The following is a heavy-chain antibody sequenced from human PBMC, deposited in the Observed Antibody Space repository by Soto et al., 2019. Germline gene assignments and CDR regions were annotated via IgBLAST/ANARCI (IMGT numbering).Heavy chain of an antibody. J-gene: IGHJ6*01. CDR3: ARGALPRYSYGLYYYYGMDA. CDR1: GGSISSGDYY. V-gene: IGHV4-30-4*01. Sequence: PSETLSLTCTVSGGSISSGDYYWSWIRQPPGKGLEWIGYIYYSGSTYYNPSLKSRVTISVDTSKNQFSLKLSSVTAADTAVYYWARGALPRYSYGLYYYYGMDAWGQGATVTVFS. D-gene: IGHD5-18*01. CDR2: IYYSGST.